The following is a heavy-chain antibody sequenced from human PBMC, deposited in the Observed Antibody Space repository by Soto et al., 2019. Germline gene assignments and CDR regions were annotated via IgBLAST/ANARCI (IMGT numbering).Heavy chain of an antibody. D-gene: IGHD6-19*01. CDR1: GYSFTSYW. J-gene: IGHJ3*02. CDR3: ARQSEQWLVPLPDAFDI. V-gene: IGHV5-51*01. CDR2: IYPGDSDT. Sequence: GESLKISCKGSGYSFTSYWIGWVRQMPGKGLEWMGIIYPGDSDTRYSPSFQGQVTISADKSISTAYLQWSSLKASDTAMYYCARQSEQWLVPLPDAFDIWGQGTMVTVSS.